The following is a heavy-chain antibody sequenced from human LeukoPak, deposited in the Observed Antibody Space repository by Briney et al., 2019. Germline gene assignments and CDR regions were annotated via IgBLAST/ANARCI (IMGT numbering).Heavy chain of an antibody. CDR3: ARVGLGDLYFDY. Sequence: SQTLSLTCTVSGGSISSGDYYWSWIRQPPGKGLEWTGYIYYSGSTYYNPSLKSRVTISVDTSKNQFSLKLSSVTAADTAVYYCARVGLGDLYFDYWGQGTLVTVSS. CDR1: GGSISSGDYY. V-gene: IGHV4-30-4*01. J-gene: IGHJ4*02. CDR2: IYYSGST. D-gene: IGHD2-21*02.